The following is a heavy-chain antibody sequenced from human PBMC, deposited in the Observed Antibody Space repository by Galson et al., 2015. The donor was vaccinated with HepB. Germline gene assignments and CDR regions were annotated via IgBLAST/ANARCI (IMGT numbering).Heavy chain of an antibody. CDR3: ARSVGYSSSWYWYFDL. Sequence: SLRLSCAASGFTFSSYSMNWVRQAPGKGLEWVSYISSSSSTIYYADSVKGRFTISRDNAKNSLYLQMNSLRDEDTAVYYCARSVGYSSSWYWYFDLWGRGTLVTVSS. V-gene: IGHV3-48*02. J-gene: IGHJ2*01. CDR1: GFTFSSYS. CDR2: ISSSSSTI. D-gene: IGHD6-13*01.